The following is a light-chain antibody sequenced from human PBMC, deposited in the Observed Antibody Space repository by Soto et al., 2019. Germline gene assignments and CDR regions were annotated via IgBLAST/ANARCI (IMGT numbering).Light chain of an antibody. CDR1: RSDVGSYNL. J-gene: IGLJ1*01. Sequence: QSALAQNASVSGSPGQSITISCTGTRSDVGSYNLVSWYQQHPGKAPKLMIYEGSKRPSGVSNRFSGSKSGNTASLTISGLQAEDEADYYCCSYAGSSYVFGTGTKVTVL. CDR3: CSYAGSSYV. V-gene: IGLV2-23*01. CDR2: EGS.